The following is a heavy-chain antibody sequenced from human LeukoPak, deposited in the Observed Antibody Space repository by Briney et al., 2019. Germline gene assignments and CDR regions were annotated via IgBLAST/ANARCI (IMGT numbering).Heavy chain of an antibody. Sequence: SETLSLTCTVPGVSISSYYWSWIRQPPGKGLEWIGYIYYSGSTNYNPSLKSRVTISVDTSKNQFSLKLSSVTAADTAVYYCARVPGELDYWGQGTLVTVSS. V-gene: IGHV4-59*01. D-gene: IGHD4-17*01. CDR1: GVSISSYY. CDR2: IYYSGST. CDR3: ARVPGELDY. J-gene: IGHJ4*02.